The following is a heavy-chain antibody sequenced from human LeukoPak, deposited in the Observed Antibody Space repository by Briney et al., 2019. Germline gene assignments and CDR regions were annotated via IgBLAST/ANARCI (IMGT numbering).Heavy chain of an antibody. CDR1: GFTFSSYA. CDR2: ISYDGSNK. J-gene: IGHJ4*02. CDR3: DKTSIGNNYYDSSGYYYFDY. Sequence: GRSLRLSCAASGFTFSSYAMHWVRQAPGKWLEWVAVISYDGSNKYYADSVKGRFTISRENSKNTVYLQMNSLRDVDTAVYYCDKTSIGNNYYDSSGYYYFDYWGQGTLVTVSS. V-gene: IGHV3-30*01. D-gene: IGHD3-22*01.